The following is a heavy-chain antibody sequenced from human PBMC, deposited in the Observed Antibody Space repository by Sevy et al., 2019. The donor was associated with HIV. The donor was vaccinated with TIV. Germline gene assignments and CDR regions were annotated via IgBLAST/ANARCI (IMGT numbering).Heavy chain of an antibody. CDR3: ATGFETKWDAFDI. J-gene: IGHJ3*02. D-gene: IGHD1-1*01. V-gene: IGHV1-24*01. CDR1: GYTLTELS. CDR2: FDPEDGET. Sequence: ASVKVSCKVSGYTLTELSMRWVRQAPGKGLEWMGGFDPEDGETIYAQKFQGRVTMTENTSTDTAYMELSSLRSEDTAVYYCATGFETKWDAFDIWGQETMVTVSS.